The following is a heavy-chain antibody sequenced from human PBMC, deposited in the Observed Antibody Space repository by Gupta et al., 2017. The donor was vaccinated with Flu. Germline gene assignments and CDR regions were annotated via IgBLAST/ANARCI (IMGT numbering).Heavy chain of an antibody. V-gene: IGHV3-23*01. Sequence: EVQLLESGGGLVQPGGSLRLSWAASGFPFSSYAMRWVRQNPGKGLEWVSAISGSGGHTYYADSVKGRFTISRDNSQNTLNLQMNSLRAEDTAVYYCAKVRGWDYYYGMDVWGQGTTVTVSS. CDR1: GFPFSSYA. CDR2: ISGSGGHT. D-gene: IGHD3-10*01. J-gene: IGHJ6*02. CDR3: AKVRGWDYYYGMDV.